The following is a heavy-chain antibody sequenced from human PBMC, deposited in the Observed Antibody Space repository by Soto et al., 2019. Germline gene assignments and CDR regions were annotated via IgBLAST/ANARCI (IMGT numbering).Heavy chain of an antibody. CDR2: ISGSGGST. D-gene: IGHD3-3*01. J-gene: IGHJ1*01. V-gene: IGHV3-23*01. CDR3: AKDGLKDPLTIFGVVTVRGSHAEYFQH. CDR1: GFTFSSYA. Sequence: GGSLRLSCAASGFTFSSYAMSWVRQAPGKGLEWVSAISGSGGSTYYADSVKGRFTISRDNSKNTLYLQMNSLRAEDTAVYYCAKDGLKDPLTIFGVVTVRGSHAEYFQHWGQGTLVTVSS.